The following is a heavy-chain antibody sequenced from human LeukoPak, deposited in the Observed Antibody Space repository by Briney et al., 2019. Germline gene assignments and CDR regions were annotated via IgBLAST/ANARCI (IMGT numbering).Heavy chain of an antibody. V-gene: IGHV4-59*01. CDR2: IFHSGST. Sequence: SETLSLTCTVSGGSIGNYYWGWIRQPPGKGLEWTAYIFHSGSTNYNPSLKSRVTISLDTSKNQFSLRMNSVTAADTAVYYCARTYCAAGTCYDTFDIWGQGTLVTVSS. J-gene: IGHJ3*02. CDR1: GGSIGNYY. CDR3: ARTYCAAGTCYDTFDI. D-gene: IGHD2-15*01.